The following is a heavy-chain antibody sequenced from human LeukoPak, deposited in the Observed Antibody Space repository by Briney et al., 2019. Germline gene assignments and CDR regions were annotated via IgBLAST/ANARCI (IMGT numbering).Heavy chain of an antibody. CDR1: GYTFTGYY. CDR2: INPNSGDT. D-gene: IGHD6-6*01. V-gene: IGHV1-2*02. Sequence: GASVKVSCKASGYTFTGYYMHWVRQAPGQGLEWMGWINPNSGDTNYAQKFQGRVTMTRDTSITTAYMELTRLQSDDTAVYYCARDRIAASNWFDPWGQGTLVTVSS. CDR3: ARDRIAASNWFDP. J-gene: IGHJ5*02.